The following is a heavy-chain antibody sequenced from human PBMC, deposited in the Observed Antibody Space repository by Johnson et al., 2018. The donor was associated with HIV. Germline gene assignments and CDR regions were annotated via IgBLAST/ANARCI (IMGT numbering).Heavy chain of an antibody. CDR3: ARGRPWGWELRRDAFDI. J-gene: IGHJ3*02. CDR2: IYSGGST. CDR1: GFTLSSSA. V-gene: IGHV3-NL1*01. D-gene: IGHD3-16*01. Sequence: QVQLVESGGGVVRPGGSLRLSCAASGFTLSSSAMHWVHQAPGKGLEWVSVIYSGGSTYYADSVKGRFTISRDNSKNTLYLQMNSLRDEDTALYYCARGRPWGWELRRDAFDIWGQGTMVTVSS.